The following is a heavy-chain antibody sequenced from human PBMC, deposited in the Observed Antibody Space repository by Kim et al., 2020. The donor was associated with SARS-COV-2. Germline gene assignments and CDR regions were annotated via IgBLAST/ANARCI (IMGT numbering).Heavy chain of an antibody. Sequence: DSVKGRFTVSRDKAKHSVYLQMNSLRDEDTAVYYCARDLSYGSTYYYYFDSWGQGTLVTVSS. J-gene: IGHJ4*02. D-gene: IGHD3-22*01. CDR3: ARDLSYGSTYYYYFDS. V-gene: IGHV3-48*02.